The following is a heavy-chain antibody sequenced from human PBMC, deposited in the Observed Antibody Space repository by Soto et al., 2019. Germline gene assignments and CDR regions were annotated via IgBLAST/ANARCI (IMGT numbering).Heavy chain of an antibody. J-gene: IGHJ3*02. V-gene: IGHV3-23*01. CDR2: ISGSGGST. CDR3: AKDINSGSYLDAFDI. Sequence: GGSLRLSCAASGFTFSSYAMSWVRQAPGKGLEWVSAISGSGGSTYYADSVKGRFTISRDNSKNTLYLQMNGLRAEDTAVYYCAKDINSGSYLDAFDIWGQGTMVTVSS. D-gene: IGHD1-26*01. CDR1: GFTFSSYA.